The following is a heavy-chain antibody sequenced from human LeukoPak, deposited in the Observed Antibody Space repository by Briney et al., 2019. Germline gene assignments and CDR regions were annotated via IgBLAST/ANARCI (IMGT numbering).Heavy chain of an antibody. J-gene: IGHJ4*02. D-gene: IGHD3-10*01. Sequence: SVKVSCKASGGTFSSYAISWVRQAPGQGLEWMGGIIPIFGTASYAQKFQGRVTITADESTSTAYMELGRLRSEDTAVYYCARPRRIQGAQPFDYWGQGTLVTVSS. CDR3: ARPRRIQGAQPFDY. CDR2: IIPIFGTA. CDR1: GGTFSSYA. V-gene: IGHV1-69*13.